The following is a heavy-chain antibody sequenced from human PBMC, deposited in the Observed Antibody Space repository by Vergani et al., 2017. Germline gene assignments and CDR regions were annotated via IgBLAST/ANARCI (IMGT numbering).Heavy chain of an antibody. V-gene: IGHV1-69*09. Sequence: VQLVQSGAEMKKPGSSVKVSCKSSGANFGSSGFSWVRQAPGQGLEWMGRSVPILDITNYAQILMGRVSITADKSTGTLYLDLSDLRSDDTAMYYCARDRTETTDPAFDIWCQGTLVSVSS. CDR2: SVPILDIT. CDR1: GANFGSSG. J-gene: IGHJ3*02. D-gene: IGHD1-14*01. CDR3: ARDRTETTDPAFDI.